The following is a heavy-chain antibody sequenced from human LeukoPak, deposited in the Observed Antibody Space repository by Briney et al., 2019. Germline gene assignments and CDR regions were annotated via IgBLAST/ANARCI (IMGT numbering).Heavy chain of an antibody. V-gene: IGHV4-4*07. D-gene: IGHD3-10*01. CDR3: AMEAITMVRGVITAVFDY. Sequence: PSETLSLTCTVSGGSISSYYWSWIRQPAGKGLEWIGRIYTSGSTNYNPSLKSRVTISVDTSKNQFSLKLSSVTAADTAVYYCAMEAITMVRGVITAVFDYWGQGTLVTVSS. CDR1: GGSISSYY. J-gene: IGHJ4*02. CDR2: IYTSGST.